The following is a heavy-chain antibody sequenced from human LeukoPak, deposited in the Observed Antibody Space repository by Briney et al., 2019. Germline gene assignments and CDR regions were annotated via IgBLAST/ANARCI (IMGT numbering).Heavy chain of an antibody. CDR1: GFIFLNYG. J-gene: IGHJ4*02. V-gene: IGHV1-3*01. CDR3: ARDGAGVYFDY. Sequence: ASVKVSCKASGFIFLNYGIHWVRQAPGQRPEWLGWINPANGNTRYLESFQGRIAFTRDTSARTVYMELGSLRSEDTAMYYCARDGAGVYFDYWGQGTLVTVSS. D-gene: IGHD3-10*01. CDR2: INPANGNT.